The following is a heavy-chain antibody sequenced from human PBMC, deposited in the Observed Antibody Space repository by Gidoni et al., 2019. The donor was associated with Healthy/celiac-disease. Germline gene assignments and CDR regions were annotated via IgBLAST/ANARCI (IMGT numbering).Heavy chain of an antibody. CDR3: ARVSGFLEWLLFHGMDV. Sequence: QVQLVQSGAEVKKPGASVKVSCKASGYTFTGYYMHWVRQAPGQGLEWMGWINPNSGGTNYAQKFQGRVTMTRDTSISTAYMELSRLRSDDTAVYYCARVSGFLEWLLFHGMDVWGQGTTVTVSS. D-gene: IGHD3-3*01. CDR1: GYTFTGYY. V-gene: IGHV1-2*02. CDR2: INPNSGGT. J-gene: IGHJ6*02.